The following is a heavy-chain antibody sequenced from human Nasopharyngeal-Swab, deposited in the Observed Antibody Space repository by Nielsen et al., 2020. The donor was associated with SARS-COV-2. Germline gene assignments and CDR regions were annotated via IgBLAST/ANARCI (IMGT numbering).Heavy chain of an antibody. Sequence: GEYLKISCAASGFTFRRYIMHWVRQAPGKGLEWVAVISYDGSNKYYADSVKGRFTISVDISKNTLYLQMNSLRAEDTTSFYCASTPLDSSGYYYAFHYWGRGTLVTVSS. V-gene: IGHV3-30-3*01. J-gene: IGHJ4*02. CDR2: ISYDGSNK. D-gene: IGHD3-22*01. CDR1: GFTFRRYI. CDR3: ASTPLDSSGYYYAFHY.